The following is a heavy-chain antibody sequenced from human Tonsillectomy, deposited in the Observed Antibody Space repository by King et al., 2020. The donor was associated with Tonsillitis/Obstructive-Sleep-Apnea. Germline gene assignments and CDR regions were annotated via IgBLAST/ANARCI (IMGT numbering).Heavy chain of an antibody. D-gene: IGHD3-3*01. Sequence: QLQESGPGLVKPSGTLSLTCAVSGASISSGDWWSWVRQPPGKGLEWIGEIYHSGHTNYNPSLKSRVTISVDKSKNQFSLNLSSVTAADTAVYYCASRGGRSGYYSFDSWGQGTLVTASS. CDR3: ASRGGRSGYYSFDS. J-gene: IGHJ4*02. V-gene: IGHV4-4*02. CDR2: IYHSGHT. CDR1: GASISSGDW.